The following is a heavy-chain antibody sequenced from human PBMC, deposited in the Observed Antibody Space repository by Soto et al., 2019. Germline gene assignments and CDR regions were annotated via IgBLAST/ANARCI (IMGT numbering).Heavy chain of an antibody. J-gene: IGHJ4*02. CDR3: ARGESMLPGVIPSTIAY. CDR1: GDTIYSDNYY. D-gene: IGHD2-8*01. V-gene: IGHV4-30-4*01. Sequence: PSETLSLTCTVSGDTIYSDNYYWSWIRQSPGKGLEWIGYIYYSGRTYYNPSLRSRFSISVDTSKNQFFLKMRSATAADTAVYYCARGESMLPGVIPSTIAYWGLGTLVTVSS. CDR2: IYYSGRT.